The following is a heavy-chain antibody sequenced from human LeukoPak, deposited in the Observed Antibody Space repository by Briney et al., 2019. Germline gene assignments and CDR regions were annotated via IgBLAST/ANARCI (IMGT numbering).Heavy chain of an antibody. D-gene: IGHD6-19*01. CDR2: IYSGGST. J-gene: IGHJ4*02. CDR3: ARGRGSGWPFDY. V-gene: IGHV3-66*01. Sequence: GGSLRLSCAGSGFTVSSNYMSWVRQAPGKGLEWVSVIYSGGSTYYADSVKGRSTISRDSSKNTLYLQMNSLRAEDTAVYYCARGRGSGWPFDYWGQGTLVTVSP. CDR1: GFTVSSNY.